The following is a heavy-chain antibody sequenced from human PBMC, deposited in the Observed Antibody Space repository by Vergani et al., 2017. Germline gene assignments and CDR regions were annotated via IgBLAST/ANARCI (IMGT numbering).Heavy chain of an antibody. CDR2: IWYDGSNK. CDR1: GFTFSSYG. D-gene: IGHD2-2*01. CDR3: ARDRCSSTSCYPSDSDAFDI. V-gene: IGHV3-33*01. J-gene: IGHJ3*02. Sequence: QVQLVESGGGVVQPGRSLRLSCAASGFTFSSYGMHWVRQAPGKGLEWVAVIWYDGSNKYYADSVKGRFTISRDNSKNTLYLQMNSLRAEDTAVYYCARDRCSSTSCYPSDSDAFDIWGQGTMDTVSS.